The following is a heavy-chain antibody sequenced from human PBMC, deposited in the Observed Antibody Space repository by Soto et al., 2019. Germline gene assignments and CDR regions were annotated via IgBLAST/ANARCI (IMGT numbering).Heavy chain of an antibody. Sequence: QVQMVQYGAEVKKPGSSVKVSCKASGGTFSNYPISWVRQAPVQGLEWMGGLIPIFGTVNYAQKFQGRVTITADESTSTAYMELSSLRSEDTAVYYCARGNHRWLQLWYFDLWGRGTLVTVSS. J-gene: IGHJ2*01. CDR3: ARGNHRWLQLWYFDL. V-gene: IGHV1-69*01. CDR2: LIPIFGTV. CDR1: GGTFSNYP. D-gene: IGHD5-12*01.